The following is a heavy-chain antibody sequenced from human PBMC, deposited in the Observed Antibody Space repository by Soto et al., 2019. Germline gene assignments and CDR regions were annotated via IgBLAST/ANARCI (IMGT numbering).Heavy chain of an antibody. J-gene: IGHJ4*02. Sequence: GSLRLSCAASGFTFSSYWMSWVRQAPGKGLEWVANIKQEGSEKYYVDSVKGRFTISRDNAKNSLYLQMNSLRAEDTAVYYCARDGMYYDSSGYFDYWGQGTLVTVSS. CDR2: IKQEGSEK. D-gene: IGHD3-22*01. CDR1: GFTFSSYW. CDR3: ARDGMYYDSSGYFDY. V-gene: IGHV3-7*03.